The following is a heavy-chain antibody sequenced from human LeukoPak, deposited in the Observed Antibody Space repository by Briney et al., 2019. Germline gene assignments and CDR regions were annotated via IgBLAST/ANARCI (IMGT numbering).Heavy chain of an antibody. CDR2: INHSGST. J-gene: IGHJ4*02. CDR3: ASSGSLRISVH. Sequence: SETLSLTCAVYGGSFSGYYWSWIRQPPGKGLEWIGDINHSGSTNYNPSLKSRVTTSVDTSKNQFSLKLSSVTAADTAVYYCASSGSLRISVHWGQGTLVTVSS. V-gene: IGHV4-34*01. D-gene: IGHD3-10*01. CDR1: GGSFSGYY.